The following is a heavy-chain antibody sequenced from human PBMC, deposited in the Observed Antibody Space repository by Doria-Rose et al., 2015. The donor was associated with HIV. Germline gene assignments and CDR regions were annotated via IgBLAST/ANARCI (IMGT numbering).Heavy chain of an antibody. CDR2: IFSDDER. Sequence: QESGPVLVKPTETLTLTCTVSGVSLSSPGMGVSWIRQPPGKALEWLANIFSDDERSYQASLKSRLTISRCTSKSQVVLTMTDMDPVDTATYYCARIKSSRWYHKYYFDFWGQGTLVIVSA. CDR3: ARIKSSRWYHKYYFDF. V-gene: IGHV2-26*01. J-gene: IGHJ4*02. D-gene: IGHD6-13*01. CDR1: GVSLSSPGMG.